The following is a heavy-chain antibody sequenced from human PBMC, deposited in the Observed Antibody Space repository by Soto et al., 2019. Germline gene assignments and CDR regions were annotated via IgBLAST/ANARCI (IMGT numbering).Heavy chain of an antibody. D-gene: IGHD3-9*01. J-gene: IGHJ4*02. CDR2: ISYDGREK. CDR1: GFTFSSYA. V-gene: IGHV3-30*04. Sequence: GGSLRLSCAAPGFTFSSYAMHWVRQAPGKGLGWLAVISYDGREKYYADSAKGRFTISRDSSKNTAYLQMNSLRAEDTAVYYCARDPLEVTGSFVDYWGQGTLVTVSS. CDR3: ARDPLEVTGSFVDY.